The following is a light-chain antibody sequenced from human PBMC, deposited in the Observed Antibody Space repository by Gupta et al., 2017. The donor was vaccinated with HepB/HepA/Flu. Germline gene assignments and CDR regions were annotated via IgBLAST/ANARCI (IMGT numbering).Light chain of an antibody. Sequence: QSVLTHPPSASGTPGPRVPTSCSGSSTNIGSNTVNWYQQLPGTAPKLLICSNNQRPSGVPDRFSGSKSGTSASLAISGLQSEDEADYYCAAWDGSLNGWVFGGGTKLTVL. V-gene: IGLV1-44*01. CDR3: AAWDGSLNGWV. CDR2: SNN. CDR1: STNIGSNT. J-gene: IGLJ3*02.